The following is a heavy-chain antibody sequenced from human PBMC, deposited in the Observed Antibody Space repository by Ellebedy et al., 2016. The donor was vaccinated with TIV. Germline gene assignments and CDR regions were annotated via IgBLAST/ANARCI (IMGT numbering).Heavy chain of an antibody. CDR2: IRGDGIST. CDR1: GFILSNYW. CDR3: ARDGVGLIDLDS. Sequence: GGSLRLXCAASGFILSNYWMNWVRQVPGKGLVWVSHIRGDGISTSYADSVKGRFTISRDNAKNTMYLQMNSLRAEDTAVYYCARDGVGLIDLDSWGQGTRVTVSS. J-gene: IGHJ4*02. D-gene: IGHD3-3*01. V-gene: IGHV3-74*01.